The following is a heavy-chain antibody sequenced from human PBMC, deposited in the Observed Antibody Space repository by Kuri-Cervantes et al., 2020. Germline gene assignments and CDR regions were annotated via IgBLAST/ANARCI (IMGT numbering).Heavy chain of an antibody. CDR1: GGTFSSYT. V-gene: IGHV1-69*02. Sequence: SVKVSCKASGGTFSSYTISWVRQAPGQGLEWMGRIIPILGIANYAQKFQGRVTTTADKSTSTAYMELSSLRSEDTAVYYCARGDCSGGSCYSYYYYGMDVWGQGTTVTVSS. CDR3: ARGDCSGGSCYSYYYYGMDV. D-gene: IGHD2-15*01. J-gene: IGHJ6*02. CDR2: IIPILGIA.